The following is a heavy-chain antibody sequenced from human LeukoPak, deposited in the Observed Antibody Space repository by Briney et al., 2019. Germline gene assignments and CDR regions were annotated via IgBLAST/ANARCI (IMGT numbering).Heavy chain of an antibody. CDR2: IYTSGST. CDR3: ARECGGSCYSGNDAFDI. J-gene: IGHJ3*02. CDR1: GGSISSYY. Sequence: SETLSLTCTVSGGSISSYYWSWIRQPAGKGLEWIGRIYTSGSTNYNPSLKSRVTMSVDTSKNQFSLKLSPVTAADTAVYYCARECGGSCYSGNDAFDIWGQGTMVTVSS. D-gene: IGHD2-15*01. V-gene: IGHV4-4*07.